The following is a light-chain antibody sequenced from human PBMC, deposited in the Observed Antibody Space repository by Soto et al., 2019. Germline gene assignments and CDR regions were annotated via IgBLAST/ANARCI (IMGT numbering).Light chain of an antibody. V-gene: IGKV1-5*03. CDR1: QSISNS. CDR2: KAS. Sequence: DIQMTQSPSTLSASVRDRVTITCRASQSISNSLAWYQQRPRKAPKLLIYKASSLETGVPSRFSGSGSGTEFTLTISSLQPDDFATYYCQQYNSDWNTFGQGTRLEIK. CDR3: QQYNSDWNT. J-gene: IGKJ5*01.